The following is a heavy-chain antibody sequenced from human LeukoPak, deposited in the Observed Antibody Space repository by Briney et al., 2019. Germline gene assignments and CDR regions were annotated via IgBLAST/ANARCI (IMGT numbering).Heavy chain of an antibody. CDR3: ARDRGGSISAAGTFDY. J-gene: IGHJ4*02. CDR2: IIPIFGTA. Sequence: SVKVSCKASGGTFSSYAISWVRQAPGQGLEWMGGIIPIFGTANYAQKFQGRVTITADKSTSTAYMELSSLRSEDTAVYYCARDRGGSISAAGTFDYWGQGTLVTVSS. V-gene: IGHV1-69*06. CDR1: GGTFSSYA. D-gene: IGHD6-13*01.